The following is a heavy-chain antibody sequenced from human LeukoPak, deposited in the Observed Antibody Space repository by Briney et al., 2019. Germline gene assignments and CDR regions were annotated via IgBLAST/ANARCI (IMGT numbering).Heavy chain of an antibody. V-gene: IGHV3-21*01. CDR3: ARDVKTYGYDSSGYDY. J-gene: IGHJ4*02. D-gene: IGHD3-22*01. Sequence: GGSLRLSCAASGFTFSSYGMHWVRQAPGKGLEWVSSISSSSSYIYYADSVKGRFTISRDNAKNSLYLQMNSLRAEDTAVYYCARDVKTYGYDSSGYDYWGQGTLVTVSS. CDR2: ISSSSSYI. CDR1: GFTFSSYG.